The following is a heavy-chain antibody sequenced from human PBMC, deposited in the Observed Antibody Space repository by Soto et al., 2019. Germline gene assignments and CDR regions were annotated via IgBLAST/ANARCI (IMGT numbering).Heavy chain of an antibody. D-gene: IGHD3-10*01. CDR3: ETNYGSGYRAFAY. CDR1: GDTFSFYS. Sequence: SVKVSCKASGDTFSFYSINWVRQAPGLGLEWMGRINPILSVSNYAQKFQGRVTITADKSTSTAYMELSSLRSEDTAMYYCETNYGSGYRAFAYWGQGPLVPVSS. V-gene: IGHV1-69*02. J-gene: IGHJ4*02. CDR2: INPILSVS.